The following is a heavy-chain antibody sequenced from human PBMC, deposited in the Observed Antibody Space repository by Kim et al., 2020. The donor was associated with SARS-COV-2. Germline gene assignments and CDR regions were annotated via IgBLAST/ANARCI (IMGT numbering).Heavy chain of an antibody. D-gene: IGHD2-2*01. J-gene: IGHJ4*02. CDR3: TTEGIVVVPAATLGDFDY. CDR2: IKSKTDGGTT. CDR1: GFTFSNAW. Sequence: GGSLRLSCAASGFTFSNAWMSWVRQAPGKGLEWVGRIKSKTDGGTTDYAAPVKGRFTISRDDSKNTLYLQMNSLKTEDTAVYYCTTEGIVVVPAATLGDFDYWGQGTLVTVSS. V-gene: IGHV3-15*01.